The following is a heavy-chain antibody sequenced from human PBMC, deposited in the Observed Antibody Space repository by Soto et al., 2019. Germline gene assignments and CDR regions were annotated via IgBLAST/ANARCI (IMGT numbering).Heavy chain of an antibody. CDR1: GFTFGSYA. CDR3: AKWLRGASYYCDF. J-gene: IGHJ4*02. V-gene: IGHV3-23*01. CDR2: VQSNDVT. Sequence: AGGSLRLSCQVSGFTFGSYAVSCVRQAPGKGLEWFALVQSNDVTYYADSVRGRFTVSRDNSKNPLYLQMDSLRVEDTDRYYCAKWLRGASYYCDFWGQGAMVTVSS. D-gene: IGHD3-10*01.